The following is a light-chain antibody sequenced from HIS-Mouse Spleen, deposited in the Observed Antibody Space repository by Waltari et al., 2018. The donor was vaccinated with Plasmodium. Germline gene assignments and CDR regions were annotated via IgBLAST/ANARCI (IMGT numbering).Light chain of an antibody. Sequence: DIQMTQSPSSLSASVGDRFTITCRASPSISSYLNWYQQKPGKTPKLLIYAASSLQSGVPSRFSGSGSGTDFTLTISSLQPEYFATYYCQQSYSTWTFGQGTKVEIK. V-gene: IGKV1-39*01. CDR1: PSISSY. J-gene: IGKJ1*01. CDR3: QQSYSTWT. CDR2: AAS.